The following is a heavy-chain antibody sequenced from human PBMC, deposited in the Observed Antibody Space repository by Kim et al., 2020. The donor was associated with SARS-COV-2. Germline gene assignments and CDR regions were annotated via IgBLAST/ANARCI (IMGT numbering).Heavy chain of an antibody. Sequence: GGSLRLSCAASGFTFGDYAMHWVRQAPGKGLEWVSSITWNSGSIDYADSVKGRFTISRDNAKNSLYLQMNSLRAEDTALYYCAKDIASAGDYFDYWGQGALVTVSP. V-gene: IGHV3-9*01. CDR3: AKDIASAGDYFDY. CDR1: GFTFGDYA. D-gene: IGHD6-25*01. J-gene: IGHJ4*02. CDR2: ITWNSGSI.